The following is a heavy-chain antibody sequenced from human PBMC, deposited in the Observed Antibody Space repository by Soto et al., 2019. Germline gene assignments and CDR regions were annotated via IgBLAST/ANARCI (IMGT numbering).Heavy chain of an antibody. D-gene: IGHD3-3*01. J-gene: IGHJ4*02. V-gene: IGHV3-48*02. CDR2: ISSSSSTI. CDR1: GFTFSSYS. Sequence: GESLKISCAASGFTFSSYSMNWVRQAPGKGLEWVSYISSSSSTIYNADSGKGRFTISRDNAKNSLYLQMNSLRDEDTAVYYCARERQLYDFWSGYYDDPPYFDYWGQGTLVTVSS. CDR3: ARERQLYDFWSGYYDDPPYFDY.